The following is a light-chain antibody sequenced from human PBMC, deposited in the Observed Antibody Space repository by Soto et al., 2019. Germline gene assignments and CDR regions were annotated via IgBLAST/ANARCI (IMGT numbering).Light chain of an antibody. CDR1: QSVASN. Sequence: EIVMTQSPASLSVSPGDGATLSCRASQSVASNVAWYPQKPGQSPRLLIHGASTRAVGVPARFSGSGSGTDFTLTINSLQSEDFAVYYCQQYHNWPPQYTFGQGTKLQIK. CDR2: GAS. CDR3: QQYHNWPPQYT. V-gene: IGKV3-15*01. J-gene: IGKJ2*01.